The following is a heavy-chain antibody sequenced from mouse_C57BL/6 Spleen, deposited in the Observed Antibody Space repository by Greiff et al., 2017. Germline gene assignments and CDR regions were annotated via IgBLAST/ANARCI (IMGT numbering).Heavy chain of an antibody. Sequence: QVQLQQPGAELVMPGASVKLSCKASGYTFTSYWMHWVKQRPGQGLEWIGEIDPSESYTNYNQKFKGKSTLTVDKSSSTAYMQLSSLTSEDSAVYYCARKGYSNYELTGTFFDYWGQGTTLTVSS. CDR2: IDPSESYT. J-gene: IGHJ2*01. V-gene: IGHV1-69*01. CDR1: GYTFTSYW. CDR3: ARKGYSNYELTGTFFDY. D-gene: IGHD2-5*01.